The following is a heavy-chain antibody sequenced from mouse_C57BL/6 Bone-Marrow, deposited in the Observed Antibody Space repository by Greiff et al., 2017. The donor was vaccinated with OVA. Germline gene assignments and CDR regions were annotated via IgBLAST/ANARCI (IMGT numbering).Heavy chain of an antibody. CDR2: INPNNGGT. V-gene: IGHV1-18*01. D-gene: IGHD2-3*01. CDR3: ARSTDGYWGDAMDY. CDR1: GYTFTDYN. Sequence: VQLQQSGPELVKPGASVKIPCKASGYTFTDYNMDWVKQSHGKSLEWIGDINPNNGGTIYNQKFKGKATLTVDKSSSTAYMELRSLTSEDTAVYYCARSTDGYWGDAMDYWGQGTSVTVSS. J-gene: IGHJ4*01.